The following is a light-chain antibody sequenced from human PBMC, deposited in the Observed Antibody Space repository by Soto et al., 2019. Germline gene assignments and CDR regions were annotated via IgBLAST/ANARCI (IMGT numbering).Light chain of an antibody. CDR1: QGVSTR. CDR3: QQSLRFPII. Sequence: DIQMSQSPSSLSASVGDRVTIICRASQGVSTRLAWYQQKPGKAPKILIFSASNLGRGVPSRFSGSGSGTDFTLSISSLQPEDFATYYCQQSLRFPIIFWQGTLLEIK. CDR2: SAS. J-gene: IGKJ5*01. V-gene: IGKV1-12*01.